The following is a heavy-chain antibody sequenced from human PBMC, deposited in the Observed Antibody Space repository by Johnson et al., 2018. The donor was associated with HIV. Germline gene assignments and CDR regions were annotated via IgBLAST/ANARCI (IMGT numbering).Heavy chain of an antibody. CDR1: GFTFSTYG. CDR2: IWYDGTNK. Sequence: QVQLVESGGGVVQPGRSLRLSCAASGFTFSTYGMHWVRQAPGMGLEWVALIWYDGTNKYYADSVKGRFTISRDNSKNTLYLQMNSLRAEDTAVYYCAKDFYTSSWTNDAFDIWGQGTMVTVSS. CDR3: AKDFYTSSWTNDAFDI. D-gene: IGHD6-13*01. V-gene: IGHV3-33*06. J-gene: IGHJ3*02.